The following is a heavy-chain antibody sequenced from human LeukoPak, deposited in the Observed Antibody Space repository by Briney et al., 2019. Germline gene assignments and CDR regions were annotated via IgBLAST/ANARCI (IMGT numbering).Heavy chain of an antibody. D-gene: IGHD3-9*01. V-gene: IGHV4-39*01. CDR2: IYYSGST. J-gene: IGHJ4*02. CDR3: ARQGYDILTGYYLSFDY. Sequence: SETLSLTCTVSGGSISSSSYYWGWIRQPPGKGLEWIGSIYYSGSTYYNPSLKSRGTISVDTSKNQFSLKLSSVTAADTAVYYCARQGYDILTGYYLSFDYWGQGTLVTVSS. CDR1: GGSISSSSYY.